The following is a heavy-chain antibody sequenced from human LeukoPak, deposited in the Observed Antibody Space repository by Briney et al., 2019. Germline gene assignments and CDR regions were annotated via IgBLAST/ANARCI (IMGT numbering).Heavy chain of an antibody. D-gene: IGHD3-22*01. Sequence: GASVKVSCKASGYTFTVYYMHWVRQAPGQGLEWMGWINPNTGGTNYAQKFQGRVTMTRDTSISTAYMELIRLRSDDTAVYYCARAFRTSNYYDSNGTEGLGYWGQGTLVTVSS. CDR1: GYTFTVYY. V-gene: IGHV1-2*02. J-gene: IGHJ4*02. CDR2: INPNTGGT. CDR3: ARAFRTSNYYDSNGTEGLGY.